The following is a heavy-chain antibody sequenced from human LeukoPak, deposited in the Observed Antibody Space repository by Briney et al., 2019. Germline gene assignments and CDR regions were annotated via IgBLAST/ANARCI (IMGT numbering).Heavy chain of an antibody. CDR1: GFTFSSYA. CDR2: ITASGADA. CDR3: ARSGAVRFDP. D-gene: IGHD3-10*01. Sequence: PGGSLRLSCAASGFTFSSYAMSWVRQAPGKGLDWVSVITASGADAYYAGSVKGRFTISRDDSKNTVYLQMNSLRADDTAVYYCARSGAVRFDPWGQGTLVTVSS. J-gene: IGHJ5*02. V-gene: IGHV3-23*01.